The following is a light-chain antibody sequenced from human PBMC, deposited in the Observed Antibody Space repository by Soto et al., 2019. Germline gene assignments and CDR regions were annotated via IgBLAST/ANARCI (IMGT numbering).Light chain of an antibody. V-gene: IGLV2-14*01. J-gene: IGLJ1*01. CDR1: SSDVGGYNY. CDR3: SSYTSGNTPYV. Sequence: QSVLTQPASVSGSPGQSIIIFCTGTSSDVGGYNYVSWYQQYPGKAPKLMIYDVSDRPSGVSNRFSGSKSGNTASLTISGLQPEDEADYFCSSYTSGNTPYVFGTGTKVTVL. CDR2: DVS.